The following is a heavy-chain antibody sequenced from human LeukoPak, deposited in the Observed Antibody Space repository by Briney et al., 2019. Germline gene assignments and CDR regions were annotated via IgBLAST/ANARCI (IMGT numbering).Heavy chain of an antibody. J-gene: IGHJ5*02. CDR2: IYYSGST. CDR1: GGSISSHY. D-gene: IGHD1-7*01. V-gene: IGHV4-59*11. Sequence: SETLSLTCTVSGGSISSHYWSWIRQPPGKGLEWIGHIYYSGSTNYNPSLKSRVTISVDTSKNQFSLKLSSVTAADTAVYYCARDVPGTTNRHHNSLDPWGQGTLVTVSS. CDR3: ARDVPGTTNRHHNSLDP.